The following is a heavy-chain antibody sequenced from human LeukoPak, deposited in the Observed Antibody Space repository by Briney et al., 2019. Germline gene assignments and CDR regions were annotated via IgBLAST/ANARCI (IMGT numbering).Heavy chain of an antibody. V-gene: IGHV1-69*02. J-gene: IGHJ3*02. CDR2: IIPILGIA. CDR1: GGTFSSYT. D-gene: IGHD4-23*01. Sequence: SVKVSCKASGGTFSSYTISWVRQAPGQWLEWMGRIIPILGIANYAQKFQGRVTITADKSTSTAYMELSSLRSEDTAVYYCARADYGGNSEAAFDIWGQGTMVTVSS. CDR3: ARADYGGNSEAAFDI.